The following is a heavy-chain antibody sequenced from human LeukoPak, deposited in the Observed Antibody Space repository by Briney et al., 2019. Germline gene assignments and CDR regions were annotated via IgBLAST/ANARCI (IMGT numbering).Heavy chain of an antibody. CDR3: ARGPLTTAGYYYYMDV. Sequence: ASVKVSCKASGYTFTSYGISWVRQAPGQGLEWMGWISAYNGNTNYAQKLQGRVTITRNTSISTAYMELSSLRSEDTAVYYCARGPLTTAGYYYYMDVWGKGTTVTVSS. CDR1: GYTFTSYG. V-gene: IGHV1-18*01. D-gene: IGHD3-3*01. CDR2: ISAYNGNT. J-gene: IGHJ6*03.